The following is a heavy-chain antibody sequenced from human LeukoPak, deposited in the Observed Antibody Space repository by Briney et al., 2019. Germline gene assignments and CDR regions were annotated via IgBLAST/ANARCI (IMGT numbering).Heavy chain of an antibody. CDR2: IYYSGST. D-gene: IGHD3-16*01. J-gene: IGHJ2*01. V-gene: IGHV4-59*01. Sequence: SETLSLTCTVSGGSISSYYWSWIRQPPGKGLEWIGYIYYSGSTNYNPSLKSRVTISVDTSKNQFSLKLSSVTAADTAMYYCARGGQRGLGYFDLWGRGTLVTVSS. CDR1: GGSISSYY. CDR3: ARGGQRGLGYFDL.